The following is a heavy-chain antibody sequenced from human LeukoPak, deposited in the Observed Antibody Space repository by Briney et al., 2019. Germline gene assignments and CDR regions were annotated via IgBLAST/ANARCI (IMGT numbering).Heavy chain of an antibody. V-gene: IGHV4-38-2*02. J-gene: IGHJ4*02. Sequence: SETLSLTCTVSVYSLSSGYYWGWIRQPPGRGLGWIGSIYHSGSTYYNPSLKSRVTISVDTSKKQFSLKLSSVPAADTAVSYCASFYYYDSSGYYWGQGTLVTVSS. CDR1: VYSLSSGYY. CDR2: IYHSGST. D-gene: IGHD3-22*01. CDR3: ASFYYYDSSGYY.